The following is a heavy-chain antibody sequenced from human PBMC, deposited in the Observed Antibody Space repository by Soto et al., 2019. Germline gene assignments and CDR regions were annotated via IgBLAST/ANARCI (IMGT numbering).Heavy chain of an antibody. J-gene: IGHJ6*02. CDR2: MSGSGGST. Sequence: PGGSLTLSCAASGFTFSSYAMSWIRQPPGKGLEWVSAMSGSGGSTYYADSVKGRFTISRDNSKNTLYLQMNSLRAEDTAVYYCAKDPGRASPYYYCMDVWGQGTTVTVSS. CDR1: GFTFSSYA. CDR3: AKDPGRASPYYYCMDV. V-gene: IGHV3-23*01.